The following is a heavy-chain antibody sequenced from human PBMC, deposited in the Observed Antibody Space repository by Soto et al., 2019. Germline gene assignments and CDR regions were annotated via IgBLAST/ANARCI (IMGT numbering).Heavy chain of an antibody. CDR3: ARDYGRYFDWPPINWFDP. D-gene: IGHD3-9*01. J-gene: IGHJ5*02. CDR1: GYTFTSYG. V-gene: IGHV1-18*01. Sequence: ASVKVSCKASGYTFTSYGISWLRQAPGQGLEWMGWISAYNGNTNYAQKLQGRVTMTTDTSTSTAYMELRSLRSDDTAVYYCARDYGRYFDWPPINWFDPWGQGTLVTVSS. CDR2: ISAYNGNT.